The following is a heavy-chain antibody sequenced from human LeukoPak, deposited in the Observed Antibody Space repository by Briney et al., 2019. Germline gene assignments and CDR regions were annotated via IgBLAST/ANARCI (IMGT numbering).Heavy chain of an antibody. CDR3: ARELATVTSVFDY. J-gene: IGHJ4*02. CDR2: IKQDGSEK. Sequence: PGGSLRLSCAASGFTFSSNWMSWVRQAPGKGLEWVANIKQDGSEKYYVDSVKGRFTISRDNAKNSLYLQMNSLRAEDTAVYYCARELATVTSVFDYWGQGTLVTVSS. CDR1: GFTFSSNW. D-gene: IGHD4-17*01. V-gene: IGHV3-7*01.